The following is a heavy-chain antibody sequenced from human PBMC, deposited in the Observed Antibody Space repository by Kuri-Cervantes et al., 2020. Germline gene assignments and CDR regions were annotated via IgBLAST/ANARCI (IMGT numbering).Heavy chain of an antibody. Sequence: GESLKISCAASGFTFDDYAMRWVRQAPGKGLEWVSYISSSSSTIYYADSVKGRFTISRDNAKNSLYLQMNSLRAEDTAVYYCARDRGYFDYWGQGTLVTVSS. D-gene: IGHD3-10*01. CDR1: GFTFDDYA. CDR2: ISSSSSTI. V-gene: IGHV3-48*01. J-gene: IGHJ4*02. CDR3: ARDRGYFDY.